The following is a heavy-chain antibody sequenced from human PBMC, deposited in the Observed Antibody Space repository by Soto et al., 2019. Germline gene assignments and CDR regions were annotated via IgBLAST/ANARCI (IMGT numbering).Heavy chain of an antibody. D-gene: IGHD2-2*01. V-gene: IGHV3-30*18. Sequence: QVQLVESGGGVVHPGKSLRLSCAASGFRFSGYGMYWVRQAPGKGLEWIAVISYDGSSKSYADSVKGRFAISRDNSKNTLALQMNSLRDEDTAVYYCAKDYRLVIPTGHEGVFDYWGQGTRVTDSS. J-gene: IGHJ4*02. CDR1: GFRFSGYG. CDR3: AKDYRLVIPTGHEGVFDY. CDR2: ISYDGSSK.